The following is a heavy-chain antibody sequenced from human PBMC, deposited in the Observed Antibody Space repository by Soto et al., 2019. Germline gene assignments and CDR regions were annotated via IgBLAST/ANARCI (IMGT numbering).Heavy chain of an antibody. CDR2: ISGSAGT. D-gene: IGHD2-2*03. CDR3: AKHWIGGRLQSPFDL. Sequence: PGGSLRLSCTASGFSFRTYAMTWFRQAPGKGLEWVSAISGSAGTFYATSVKGRFTISRDNSRSTVYLEMHSLRAEDTAVYYCAKHWIGGRLQSPFDLWGQGTQVTVSS. V-gene: IGHV3-23*01. CDR1: GFSFRTYA. J-gene: IGHJ4*02.